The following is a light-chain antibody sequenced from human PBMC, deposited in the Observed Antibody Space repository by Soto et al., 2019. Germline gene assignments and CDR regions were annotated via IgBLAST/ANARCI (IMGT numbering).Light chain of an antibody. CDR1: QSVSSY. J-gene: IGKJ5*01. Sequence: EIVLTQSPATLSLPPGARAPLSCRASQSVSSYLAWYQQKPGQAPRLLIYDTSIRASGIPARFSGSGSGTDFTLTISSLDPEDFAVYYCQQRSNRPLTFGQGTRLEIK. V-gene: IGKV3-11*01. CDR2: DTS. CDR3: QQRSNRPLT.